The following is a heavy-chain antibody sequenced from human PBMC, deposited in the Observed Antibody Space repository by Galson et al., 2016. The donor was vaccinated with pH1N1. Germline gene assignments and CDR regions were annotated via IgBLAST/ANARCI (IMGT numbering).Heavy chain of an antibody. CDR2: ISWNSVGI. CDR1: GFAFDDYA. J-gene: IGHJ6*02. Sequence: SLRLSCAASGFAFDDYALHWVRHPPGKGLEWVAGISWNSVGIGYADSVKGRFTISRDNAENSLYLHMNGLTPEDTALYYCAKDYRPWAVEAAATVRFGMDVWGQGTTVIVSS. CDR3: AKDYRPWAVEAAATVRFGMDV. D-gene: IGHD2-15*01. V-gene: IGHV3-9*01.